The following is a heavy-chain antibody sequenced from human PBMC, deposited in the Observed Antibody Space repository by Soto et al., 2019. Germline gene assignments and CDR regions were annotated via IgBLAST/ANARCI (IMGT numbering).Heavy chain of an antibody. V-gene: IGHV4-4*07. J-gene: IGHJ6*02. CDR3: ARDKTYYDFWSGGYYYYGMDV. CDR1: GGSISSYY. CDR2: IYTSGST. D-gene: IGHD3-3*01. Sequence: QVQLQESGPGLVKPSETLSLTCTVSGGSISSYYWIWIRQPAGKGLELIGRIYTSGSTNYNPSLKSRVTMSVDTSKNQFSLKLRSVTAADTAVYYCARDKTYYDFWSGGYYYYGMDVWGQGTTVTVSS.